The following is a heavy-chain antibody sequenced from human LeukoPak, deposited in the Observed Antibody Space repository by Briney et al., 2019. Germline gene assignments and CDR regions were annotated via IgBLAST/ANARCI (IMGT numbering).Heavy chain of an antibody. D-gene: IGHD1-1*01. Sequence: PGGSLRLSCAASGFTLSSYYMSWVRQAPGKGLEWVANINQDGNKKYYVDSVKGRFTISRDNAKNSLYLQMNSLRVEDTAVYYCAEGTTGWGQGTLVTVSS. V-gene: IGHV3-7*01. CDR3: AEGTTG. CDR1: GFTLSSYY. J-gene: IGHJ1*01. CDR2: INQDGNKK.